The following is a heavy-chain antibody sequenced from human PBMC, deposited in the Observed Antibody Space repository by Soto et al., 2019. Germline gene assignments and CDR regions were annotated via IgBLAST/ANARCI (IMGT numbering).Heavy chain of an antibody. CDR3: ARTGQVGRAYYYYGMDV. D-gene: IGHD1-26*01. CDR2: ISSSSSYI. CDR1: GFTLSSYS. J-gene: IGHJ6*02. Sequence: GGSLRLSCAASGFTLSSYSINWVRQAPGKGLEWVSSISSSSSYIYYEDSVKGRFTISRDNAKNSLYLQMNSLRAEDTAVYYCARTGQVGRAYYYYGMDVWGQGTTVTVLL. V-gene: IGHV3-21*01.